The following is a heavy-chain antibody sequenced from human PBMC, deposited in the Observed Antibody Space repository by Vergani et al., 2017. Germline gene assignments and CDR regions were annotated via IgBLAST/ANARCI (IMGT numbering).Heavy chain of an antibody. CDR2: IRSKNDGGTA. CDR1: GITFKNAW. J-gene: IGHJ2*01. V-gene: IGHV3-15*01. CDR3: VRLPRGPWNFDL. Sequence: EVQVVESGGGLIKPGGSLRLSCVVSGITFKNAWINWVRQAPGKGLEWIGRIRSKNDGGTADYAAPLKGRFTISRDDSKDSAFLLVNNLKTEDTAVYYCVRLPRGPWNFDLWGRGTLITVSS.